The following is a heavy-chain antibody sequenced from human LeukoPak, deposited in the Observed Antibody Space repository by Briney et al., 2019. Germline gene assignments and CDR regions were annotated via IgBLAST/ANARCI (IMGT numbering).Heavy chain of an antibody. D-gene: IGHD2-2*01. Sequence: SVKVSCKASGGTFSSHAISWARQAPGQGLEWMGGIIPIFGTANYAQKFQGRVTITADESTSTAYMELSSLRSEDTAVYYCASHPHCSSTSCYPPYYFDYWGQGTLVTVSS. CDR3: ASHPHCSSTSCYPPYYFDY. J-gene: IGHJ4*02. CDR1: GGTFSSHA. CDR2: IIPIFGTA. V-gene: IGHV1-69*13.